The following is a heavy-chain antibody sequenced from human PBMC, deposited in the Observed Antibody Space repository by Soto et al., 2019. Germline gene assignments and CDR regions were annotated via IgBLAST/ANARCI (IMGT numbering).Heavy chain of an antibody. CDR2: ISSSSSYI. J-gene: IGHJ4*02. Sequence: GGSLRLSCAASGFTFSSYSMNWVRQAPGKGLEWASSISSSSSYIYYADSVKGRFTISRDNAKNSLYLQMNSLRAEDTAVYYCARVGNSGYVIDYWGQGTLVTVSS. V-gene: IGHV3-21*01. CDR1: GFTFSSYS. D-gene: IGHD5-12*01. CDR3: ARVGNSGYVIDY.